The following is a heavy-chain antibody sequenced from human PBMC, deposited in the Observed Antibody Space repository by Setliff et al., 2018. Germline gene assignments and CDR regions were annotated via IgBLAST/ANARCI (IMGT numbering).Heavy chain of an antibody. D-gene: IGHD3-22*01. CDR3: ARDYIHSSGYYYDKLDWYFDL. Sequence: ASVKVSCKASGGTFSSYAISWVRQAPGQGLEWMGGIIPIFGTANYAQKFQGRVTITRDTSASTAYMELSSLRSEDTAVYYCARDYIHSSGYYYDKLDWYFDLWGRGTLVTVSS. CDR1: GGTFSSYA. CDR2: IIPIFGTA. V-gene: IGHV1-69*05. J-gene: IGHJ2*01.